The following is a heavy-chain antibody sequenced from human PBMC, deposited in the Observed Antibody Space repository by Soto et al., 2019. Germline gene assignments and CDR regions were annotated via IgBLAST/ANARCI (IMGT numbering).Heavy chain of an antibody. V-gene: IGHV4-30-4*01. CDR1: GGSISSGDYY. D-gene: IGHD2-15*01. J-gene: IGHJ4*02. CDR3: ARCASSCSLGF. CDR2: IYYSGST. Sequence: QVELQESGPGLAKPSQTLSLTCTVSGGSISSGDYYWSWIRQPPGKGLEWIGYIYYSGSTYYNPSLMSRVTISVDTSKNQFSLRLSSVTAADTAVYYCARCASSCSLGFWGQGTLVTVSS.